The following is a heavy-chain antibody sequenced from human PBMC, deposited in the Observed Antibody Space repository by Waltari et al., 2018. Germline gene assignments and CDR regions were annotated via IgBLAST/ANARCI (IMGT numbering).Heavy chain of an antibody. D-gene: IGHD3-22*01. CDR3: ASATYDSTDGAFDI. CDR2: IYTSGST. V-gene: IGHV4-4*07. CDR1: GGSISSYY. Sequence: QVQLQESGPGLVKPSETLSLTCTVSGGSISSYYRSWIRRPAGKGLEWIGRIYTSGSTNYNPSLKSRVTMSVDTSKNQFSLKLSSVTAADTAVYYCASATYDSTDGAFDIWGQGTMVTVSS. J-gene: IGHJ3*02.